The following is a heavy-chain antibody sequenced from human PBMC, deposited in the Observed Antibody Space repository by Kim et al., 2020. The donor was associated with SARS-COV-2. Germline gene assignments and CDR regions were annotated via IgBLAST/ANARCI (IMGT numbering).Heavy chain of an antibody. CDR1: GGSISSSSYY. V-gene: IGHV4-39*01. Sequence: SETLSLTCTVSGGSISSSSYYWGWIRQPPGKGLEWIGSIYYSGSTYYNPSLKSRVTISVDTSKNQFSLKLSSVTAADTAVYYCARHIVATIEHWYFDLWGRGPLVTVSS. J-gene: IGHJ2*01. CDR2: IYYSGST. CDR3: ARHIVATIEHWYFDL. D-gene: IGHD5-12*01.